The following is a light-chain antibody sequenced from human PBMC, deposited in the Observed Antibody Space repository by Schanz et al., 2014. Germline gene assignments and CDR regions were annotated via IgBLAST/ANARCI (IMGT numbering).Light chain of an antibody. CDR1: SSDVGGYNY. CDR3: ATWDDSLIV. Sequence: QSALTQPASVSGSPGQSITISCTGTSSDVGGYNYVSWYQHHPGKAPKLMIYDVNNRPSGVSNRFSGSKSGNTASLTISGLQAEDEADYYCATWDDSLIVFGGGTKLTVL. J-gene: IGLJ2*01. CDR2: DVN. V-gene: IGLV2-14*03.